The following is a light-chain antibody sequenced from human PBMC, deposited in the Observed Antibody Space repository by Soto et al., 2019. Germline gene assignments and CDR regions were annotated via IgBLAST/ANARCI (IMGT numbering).Light chain of an antibody. J-gene: IGLJ1*01. CDR1: SSDVGSYNL. Sequence: QSVLTQPASVSGSPGQSITISCTGTSSDVGSYNLVSWYQQHPGKAPKLMIYEGSKRPSGVSNRFSGSKSGNTASLTISGLQAEDEADYYCCSYAGSTLYVLGTGTKVTV. CDR2: EGS. V-gene: IGLV2-23*01. CDR3: CSYAGSTLYV.